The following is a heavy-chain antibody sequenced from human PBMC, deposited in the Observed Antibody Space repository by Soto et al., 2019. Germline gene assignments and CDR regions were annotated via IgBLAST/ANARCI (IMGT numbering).Heavy chain of an antibody. CDR3: ARGGCGSCYSSGNWFDP. V-gene: IGHV1-2*02. D-gene: IGHD2-15*01. J-gene: IGHJ5*02. Sequence: ASVKVSRKASGYTFTGYYMHWVRQAPGQGLEWMGWINPNSGGTNYAQKFQGRVTMTRDTSISTAYMELSRLRSDDTAVYYCARGGCGSCYSSGNWFDPWGQGTLVTVPQ. CDR2: INPNSGGT. CDR1: GYTFTGYY.